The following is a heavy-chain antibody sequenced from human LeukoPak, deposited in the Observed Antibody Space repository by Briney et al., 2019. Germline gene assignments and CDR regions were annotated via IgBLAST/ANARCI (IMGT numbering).Heavy chain of an antibody. CDR2: ISYDGSNK. Sequence: GGSLRLSCAASGFTFSTYAMPWVRQAPGKGLEWVAVISYDGSNKYYADSVKGRFTISRDNSKNTLYLQMNSLRAEDTAVYYCARVASSSAAASYYYYAMDVWGQGTTVTVSS. CDR3: ARVASSSAAASYYYYAMDV. J-gene: IGHJ6*02. CDR1: GFTFSTYA. D-gene: IGHD6-13*01. V-gene: IGHV3-30-3*01.